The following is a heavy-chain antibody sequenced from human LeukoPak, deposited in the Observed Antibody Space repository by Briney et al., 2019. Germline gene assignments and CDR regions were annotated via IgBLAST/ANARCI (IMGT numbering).Heavy chain of an antibody. J-gene: IGHJ4*02. Sequence: ASVKVSCKASGYTFTSYGISWVRQAPGQGLEWMGWISAYNGNTNYAQKLQGRVTTTTDTSTSTAYMELRSLRSDDTAVYYCARLDYYYDSSGYSYWGQGTLVTVSS. V-gene: IGHV1-18*01. CDR1: GYTFTSYG. D-gene: IGHD3-22*01. CDR3: ARLDYYYDSSGYSY. CDR2: ISAYNGNT.